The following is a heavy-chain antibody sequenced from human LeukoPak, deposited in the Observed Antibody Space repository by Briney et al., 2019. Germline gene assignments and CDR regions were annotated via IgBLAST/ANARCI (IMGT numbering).Heavy chain of an antibody. Sequence: SETLSLTCAVSGGSISSSNWWSWVRQPPGKGLEWIGSIYYSGSTYYNPSLKSRVTISVDTSKNQFSLKLSSVTAADTAVYYCARQAGDSGYDLGYYFDYWGQGTLVTVSS. CDR3: ARQAGDSGYDLGYYFDY. J-gene: IGHJ4*02. V-gene: IGHV4-39*01. CDR2: IYYSGST. D-gene: IGHD5-12*01. CDR1: GGSISSSNW.